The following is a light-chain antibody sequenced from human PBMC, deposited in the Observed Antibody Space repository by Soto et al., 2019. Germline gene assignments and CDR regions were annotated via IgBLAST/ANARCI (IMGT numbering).Light chain of an antibody. J-gene: IGLJ1*01. CDR3: GTWDTSLRVFYV. Sequence: QSVLTQPPSVSAAPGQTVTISCSGTSSNIGNNYVSWYQHLPGTAPRILIYDNYKRPSGIPDRFSGFKSGTSATLGITGLQTGDEAEYYCGTWDTSLRVFYVFGSGTKVTVL. CDR2: DNY. V-gene: IGLV1-51*01. CDR1: SSNIGNNY.